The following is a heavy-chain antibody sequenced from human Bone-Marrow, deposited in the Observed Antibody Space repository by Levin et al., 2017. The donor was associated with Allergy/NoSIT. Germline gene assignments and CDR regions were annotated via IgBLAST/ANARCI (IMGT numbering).Heavy chain of an antibody. Sequence: GGSLRLSCAASGFTFRNFGMHWVRQAPGEGLEWLAVIWYDGSNKYYADSVKGRFTISRDNSKNTVYLQMDSLRAEHTAVYYCGRDPSYIAAAGRVDYWGQGTLVTVSS. CDR2: IWYDGSNK. CDR3: GRDPSYIAAAGRVDY. CDR1: GFTFRNFG. D-gene: IGHD6-13*01. V-gene: IGHV3-33*01. J-gene: IGHJ4*02.